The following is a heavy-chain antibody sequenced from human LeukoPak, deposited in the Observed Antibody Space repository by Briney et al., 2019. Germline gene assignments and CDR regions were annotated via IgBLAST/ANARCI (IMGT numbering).Heavy chain of an antibody. J-gene: IGHJ4*02. CDR1: GSTFTTYW. V-gene: IGHV5-51*01. CDR2: IYPGDSDT. CDR3: ASGGGPNFDY. Sequence: GGALQICCQGSGSTFTTYWMGWGRQVPGKGREGMGVIYPGDSDTRYSPSFQGQVTISADKSITTAYLQWNSLKASDTGVYYCASGGGPNFDYWGQGTLVTVSS. D-gene: IGHD2-15*01.